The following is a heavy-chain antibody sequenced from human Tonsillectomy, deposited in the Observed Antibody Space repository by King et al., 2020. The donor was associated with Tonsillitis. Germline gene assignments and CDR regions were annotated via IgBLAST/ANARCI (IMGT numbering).Heavy chain of an antibody. CDR1: GFTFSTCT. D-gene: IGHD1-1*01. CDR3: ATDPEQERRGKGMDV. Sequence: VQLVESGGGLVKPGGSLRLSCPASGFTFSTCTMNWVRQAPGKGLEWVSSISSGSSYIYYADSVKGRFTISRDNAKNSLYLQMNSLRAEDTAVYYCATDPEQERRGKGMDVWGQGTTVPASS. V-gene: IGHV3-21*01. J-gene: IGHJ6*02. CDR2: ISSGSSYI.